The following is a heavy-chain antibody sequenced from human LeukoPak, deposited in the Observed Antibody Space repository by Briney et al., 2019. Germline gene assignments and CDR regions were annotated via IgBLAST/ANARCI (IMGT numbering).Heavy chain of an antibody. V-gene: IGHV5-51*01. CDR2: VNPADSET. CDR1: GYSFTSYW. CDR3: ARELDYGDY. Sequence: GESLKISCKASGYSFTSYWIGWVRQMPGKGPEYMGMVNPADSETRYSPSFLGQVTISADKSISTAFLQWSSLEASDTAMYYCARELDYGDYWGQGTLVTVSS. J-gene: IGHJ4*02. D-gene: IGHD1-7*01.